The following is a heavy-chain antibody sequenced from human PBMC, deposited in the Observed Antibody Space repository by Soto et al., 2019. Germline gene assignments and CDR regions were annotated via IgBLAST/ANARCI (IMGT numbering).Heavy chain of an antibody. CDR3: ARAASERYVMDV. J-gene: IGHJ6*02. V-gene: IGHV4-30-4*01. Sequence: QMQLQESGPGLVKPSQTLSLTCTVSGGSISSGDYYWTWIRQPPGKGLEWIGYIHSSMNTYYYPSLMSRVAMARVTSRNQFSLKLSSVTAADTAVYYCARAASERYVMDVWGQVNTVTVSS. D-gene: IGHD3-10*01. CDR1: GGSISSGDYY. CDR2: IHSSMNT.